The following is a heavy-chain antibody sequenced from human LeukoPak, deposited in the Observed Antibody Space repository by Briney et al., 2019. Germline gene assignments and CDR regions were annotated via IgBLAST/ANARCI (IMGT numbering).Heavy chain of an antibody. Sequence: SETLSLTCTVSGGSISSSNYYWGWIRQPPGKGLEWIGNIYYSGSTYYNPSFKSRLTISVDTSKNQFSLKLSSVTAADTAVYYCARGPSGYHNTGGQGTLVTVSS. CDR2: IYYSGST. V-gene: IGHV4-39*01. CDR1: GGSISSSNYY. D-gene: IGHD5-12*01. J-gene: IGHJ4*02. CDR3: ARGPSGYHNT.